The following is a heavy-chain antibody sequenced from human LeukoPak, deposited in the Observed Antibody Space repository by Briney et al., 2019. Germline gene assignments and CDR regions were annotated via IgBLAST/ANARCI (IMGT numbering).Heavy chain of an antibody. V-gene: IGHV3-21*01. CDR2: ISSSSSYI. CDR3: ARENSLDSGSYFYFDY. D-gene: IGHD1-26*01. CDR1: GFTFSSYS. J-gene: IGHJ4*02. Sequence: PGGSLRLSCAASGFTFSSYSMNWVRQAPGKGLEWVSSISSSSSYIYYADSVKGRFTISRDNAKNSLYLQMNSLRAEDTAVYYCARENSLDSGSYFYFDYWGQGTLVTVSS.